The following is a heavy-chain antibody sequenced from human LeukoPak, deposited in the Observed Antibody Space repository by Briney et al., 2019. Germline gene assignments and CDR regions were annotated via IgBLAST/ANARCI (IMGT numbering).Heavy chain of an antibody. Sequence: PSETLCLTCAVYGGSFSGYYWSWIRQPPGKGLEWIGEINHSGSTNYNPSLKSRVTISVDTSKNQFSLKLSSVTAADTAVYYCARGLSSLTLTNWFDPWGQGTLVTVSS. V-gene: IGHV4-34*01. D-gene: IGHD6-6*01. J-gene: IGHJ5*02. CDR1: GGSFSGYY. CDR3: ARGLSSLTLTNWFDP. CDR2: INHSGST.